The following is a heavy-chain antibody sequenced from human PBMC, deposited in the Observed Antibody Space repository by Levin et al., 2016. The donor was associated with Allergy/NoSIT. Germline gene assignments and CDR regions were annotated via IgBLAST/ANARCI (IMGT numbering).Heavy chain of an antibody. Sequence: TLSLTCTVSGGSISSGNYYWSWIRQPAGKGLEWIGRIHTSGSINYNPSLKSRVTISVDTSKNQFSLKVRSVTAADTAVYYCARPRRGSGWYIDYWGQGTLVTVSS. D-gene: IGHD6-19*01. CDR3: ARPRRGSGWYIDY. J-gene: IGHJ4*02. CDR2: IHTSGSI. V-gene: IGHV4-61*02. CDR1: GGSISSGNYY.